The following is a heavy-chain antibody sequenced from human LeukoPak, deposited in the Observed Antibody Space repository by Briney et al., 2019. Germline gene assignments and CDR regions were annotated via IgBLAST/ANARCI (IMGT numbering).Heavy chain of an antibody. CDR3: AKDRFRKPPETVSSLLDY. Sequence: GGSLRLSCAASGFTFSSYGMHWVRQAPGKGLEWVAFIRYDGGNKYYADSVKGRFTISRDNSKNTLYLQMNSLRAEDTAVYYCAKDRFRKPPETVSSLLDYWGQGTLVTVSS. V-gene: IGHV3-30*02. CDR2: IRYDGGNK. CDR1: GFTFSSYG. D-gene: IGHD6-13*01. J-gene: IGHJ4*02.